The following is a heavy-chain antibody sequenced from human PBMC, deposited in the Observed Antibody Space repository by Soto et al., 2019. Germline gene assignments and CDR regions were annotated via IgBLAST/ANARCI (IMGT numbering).Heavy chain of an antibody. D-gene: IGHD3-22*01. J-gene: IGHJ4*02. CDR1: GLSVSSNY. CDR2: IYSGGTT. CDR3: ARVIPNYYDNRIIRELDY. V-gene: IGHV3-66*01. Sequence: EVQLVQSGGGLVQPGGSLRLSCVVSGLSVSSNYMSWVRQAPGKGLEWVSFIYSGGTTYYADSVKGRFTISRDISKNTLYLQMNSLRAEDKAVYYCARVIPNYYDNRIIRELDYWGQGTLITVSS.